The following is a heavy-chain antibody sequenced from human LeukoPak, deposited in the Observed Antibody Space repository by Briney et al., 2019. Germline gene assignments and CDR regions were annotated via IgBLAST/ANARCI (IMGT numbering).Heavy chain of an antibody. Sequence: GSSVKVSCKASGGTFSSYAISWVRQAPGQGLEWMGRIIPIVGIANYAQKFQGRVTITADKSTSTAYMELSSLRSEDTAVYYCARDLEWELPRDYWGQRTLVTVSS. V-gene: IGHV1-69*04. J-gene: IGHJ4*02. CDR1: GGTFSSYA. CDR3: ARDLEWELPRDY. CDR2: IIPIVGIA. D-gene: IGHD1-26*01.